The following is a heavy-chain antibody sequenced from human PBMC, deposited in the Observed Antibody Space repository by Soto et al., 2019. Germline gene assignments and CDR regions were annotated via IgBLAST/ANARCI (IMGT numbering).Heavy chain of an antibody. D-gene: IGHD2-2*01. J-gene: IGHJ6*02. Sequence: VQLLESGGGLVQPGGSLRLSCAASGFAFSRYAMTWVRQAPGKGLEWVSGLSGSGATTYYADSVKGRFTISRDNSKNTLSLEMNSRRAEDTAVYYWAKPPESSSTFYYYGLDVWGQGTTVTVSS. CDR1: GFAFSRYA. CDR3: AKPPESSSTFYYYGLDV. CDR2: LSGSGATT. V-gene: IGHV3-23*01.